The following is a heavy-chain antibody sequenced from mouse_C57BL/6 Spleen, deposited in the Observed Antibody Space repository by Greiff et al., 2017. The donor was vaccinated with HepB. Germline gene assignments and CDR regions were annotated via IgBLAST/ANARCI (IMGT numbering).Heavy chain of an antibody. D-gene: IGHD2-5*01. V-gene: IGHV1-26*01. CDR2: INPNNGGT. J-gene: IGHJ2*01. Sequence: EVQLQQSGPELVKPGASVKISCKASGYTFTDYYMNWVKQSHGKSLEWIGDINPNNGGTSYNQKFKGKATLTVDKSSSTAYMELRSLTSEDSAVYYCAYSIYSYFDYWGQGTTLTVSS. CDR3: AYSIYSYFDY. CDR1: GYTFTDYY.